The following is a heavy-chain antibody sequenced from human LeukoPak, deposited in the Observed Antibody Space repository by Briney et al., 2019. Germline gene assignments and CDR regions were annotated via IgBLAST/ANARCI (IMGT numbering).Heavy chain of an antibody. CDR2: ISYDGSNK. J-gene: IGHJ4*02. D-gene: IGHD6-6*01. CDR3: AKDLVGSIAGRGVFDY. V-gene: IGHV3-30*18. Sequence: GRSLRLSCAASGFTFSSYGMHWVRQAPGKGLEWVAVISYDGSNKYYADSVKGRFTISRDNSKNTLYLQMNSLRAEDTAVYYCAKDLVGSIAGRGVFDYWGQGTLVTVSS. CDR1: GFTFSSYG.